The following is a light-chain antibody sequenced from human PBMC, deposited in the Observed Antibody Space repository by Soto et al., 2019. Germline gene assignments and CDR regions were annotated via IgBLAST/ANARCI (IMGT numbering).Light chain of an antibody. CDR3: QQYGSSGT. J-gene: IGKJ1*01. Sequence: EIVMTQSPATLSASPGERATLSCRASQSVSNNYLAWYQQKPGQAPRLLIYGASNRATGIPDRFSGSGSGTDFTLTISRLEPEDFAVYYCQQYGSSGTVGQGTKVDIK. V-gene: IGKV3-20*01. CDR1: QSVSNNY. CDR2: GAS.